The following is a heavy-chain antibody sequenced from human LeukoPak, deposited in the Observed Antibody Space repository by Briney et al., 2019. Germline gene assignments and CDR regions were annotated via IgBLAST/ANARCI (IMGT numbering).Heavy chain of an antibody. J-gene: IGHJ4*02. CDR1: GYSSSNYG. CDR3: AGREVHYSNDY. D-gene: IGHD4-11*01. V-gene: IGHV1-18*01. CDR2: IHIYRGNT. Sequence: ASVKVSCKASGYSSSNYGISWVRQAPGQGLEWMGWIHIYRGNTNYAQKLQGRVTITADESTSTAYMELSSLRSEDTAVYYCAGREVHYSNDYWGQGTLVTVSS.